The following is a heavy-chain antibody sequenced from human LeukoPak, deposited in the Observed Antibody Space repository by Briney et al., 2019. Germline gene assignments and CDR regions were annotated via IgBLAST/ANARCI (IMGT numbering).Heavy chain of an antibody. Sequence: PGGSLRLSCAASGFTFSSYSMNWVRQAPGKGLEWVSYISSSSSTIYYADSVKGRFTISRDNAKNSLYLQMNSLRDEDTAVYYCARDYAHFLPQLWLGRYYFDYWGQGTLVTVSS. CDR1: GFTFSSYS. J-gene: IGHJ4*02. V-gene: IGHV3-48*02. D-gene: IGHD5-18*01. CDR2: ISSSSSTI. CDR3: ARDYAHFLPQLWLGRYYFDY.